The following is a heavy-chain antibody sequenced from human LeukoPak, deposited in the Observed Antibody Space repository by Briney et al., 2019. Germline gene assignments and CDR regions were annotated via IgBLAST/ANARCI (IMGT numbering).Heavy chain of an antibody. D-gene: IGHD3-22*01. V-gene: IGHV3-23*01. CDR1: GFTFSSYA. Sequence: GGSLRLSCAASGFTFSSYAMSWVRQAPGKGLEWVSAISGSGGSTYYADSVKGRFTIPRDNSKNTLYLQMNSLGAEDTAVYYCAKIDYYDSSGYYGHDYWGQGTLVTVSS. CDR2: ISGSGGST. CDR3: AKIDYYDSSGYYGHDY. J-gene: IGHJ4*02.